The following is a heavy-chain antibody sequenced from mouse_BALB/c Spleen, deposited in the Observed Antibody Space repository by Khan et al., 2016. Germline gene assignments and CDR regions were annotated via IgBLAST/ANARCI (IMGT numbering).Heavy chain of an antibody. J-gene: IGHJ3*01. Sequence: VKLLESGPGLVAPSQSLSITCTVSGFSLTNSGVHWVRQPPRKGLDWLGVIWAGGSTDYNSALMSRLSITRDTTQNQVFLKMNSLQTDDTAMYYCARDDQDFDAWFASWGQGTLVTVSA. CDR2: IWAGGST. CDR1: GFSLTNSG. V-gene: IGHV2-9*02. CDR3: ARDDQDFDAWFAS.